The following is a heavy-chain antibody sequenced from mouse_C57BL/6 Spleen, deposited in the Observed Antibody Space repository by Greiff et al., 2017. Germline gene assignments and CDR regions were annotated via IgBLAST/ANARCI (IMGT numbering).Heavy chain of an antibody. Sequence: EVKLVESGGGLVKPGGSLKLSCAASGFTFSDYGMHWVRQAPEKGLEWVAYISSGSSTIYYADTVKGRFTISRDNAKNTLFLQMTSLRSEDTAMYYCARQASGTGAWFAYWGQGTLVTVSA. CDR2: ISSGSSTI. J-gene: IGHJ3*01. CDR1: GFTFSDYG. CDR3: ARQASGTGAWFAY. D-gene: IGHD3-2*02. V-gene: IGHV5-17*01.